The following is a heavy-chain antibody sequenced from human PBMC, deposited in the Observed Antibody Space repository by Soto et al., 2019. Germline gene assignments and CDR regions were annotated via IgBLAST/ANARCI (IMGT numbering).Heavy chain of an antibody. CDR1: GGSISSSGYY. V-gene: IGHV4-39*07. CDR3: AREQGGVNFDY. J-gene: IGHJ4*02. Sequence: SETLSLTCTVSGGSISSSGYYWAWIRQPPGKGLEWIGSIYYSGSTYYNPSLKSRVTMSVDTSKNQFSLNLGSVTAADTAVYYCAREQGGVNFDYWGQGTLVTVSS. CDR2: IYYSGST. D-gene: IGHD2-8*02.